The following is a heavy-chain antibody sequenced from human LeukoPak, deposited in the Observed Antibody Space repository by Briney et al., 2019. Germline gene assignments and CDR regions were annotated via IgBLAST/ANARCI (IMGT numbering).Heavy chain of an antibody. J-gene: IGHJ4*02. CDR2: IYYSGST. Sequence: SETLSLTCTVSGGSVSSGSYYWSWIRQPPGKGLEWIGYIYYSGSTNYNPSLKSRVTISVDTSKNQFSLKVDSVTAADTAVYYCARYLVAGHYFDYWGQGALVPVST. CDR1: GGSVSSGSYY. CDR3: ARYLVAGHYFDY. D-gene: IGHD6-19*01. V-gene: IGHV4-61*01.